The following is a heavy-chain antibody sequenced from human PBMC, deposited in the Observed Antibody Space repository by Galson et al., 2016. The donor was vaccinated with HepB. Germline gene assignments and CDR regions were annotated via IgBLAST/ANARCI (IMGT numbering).Heavy chain of an antibody. V-gene: IGHV4-4*08. CDR3: ATVVYAGYSILGYYFDS. CDR2: IYSSVST. Sequence: SETLSLTCTVSGGSISGYYWSWIRQPPGKGLEWIAYIYSSVSTNYNPSLKSRVTISIDASKNQFSLKLNSVTAADTAVYFCATVVYAGYSILGYYFDSWGQGTLVTVSS. J-gene: IGHJ4*02. D-gene: IGHD4-23*01. CDR1: GGSISGYY.